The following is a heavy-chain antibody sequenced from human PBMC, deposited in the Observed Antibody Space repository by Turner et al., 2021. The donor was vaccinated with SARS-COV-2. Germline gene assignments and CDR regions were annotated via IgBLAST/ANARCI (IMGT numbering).Heavy chain of an antibody. D-gene: IGHD3-22*01. J-gene: IGHJ4*02. Sequence: EVQLVESGGGLVKPGGSLRLSCAASGFPFSSYSMNWVRQAPGKGLEWVSFISSSNNYIYYADSVKGRFTSARDNAKNALYLQMNSLRAEDTAVYYCARWAYYDSSGYYPSHFDYWGQGTLVTVSS. CDR1: GFPFSSYS. V-gene: IGHV3-21*01. CDR2: ISSSNNYI. CDR3: ARWAYYDSSGYYPSHFDY.